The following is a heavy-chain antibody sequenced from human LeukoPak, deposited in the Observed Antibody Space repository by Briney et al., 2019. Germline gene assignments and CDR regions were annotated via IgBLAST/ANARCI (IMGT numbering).Heavy chain of an antibody. CDR3: ARRGRYCSGGSCFIGLFDP. V-gene: IGHV4-59*05. CDR2: IYYSGIT. Sequence: PSETLSLTCAVYGGSISSYYWSWIRQPPGKGLEWIGSIYYSGITYYNPSLKSRVTISVDTSKNQFSLKLSSVTAADTAVYYCARRGRYCSGGSCFIGLFDPWGQGTLVTVSS. CDR1: GGSISSYY. J-gene: IGHJ5*02. D-gene: IGHD2-15*01.